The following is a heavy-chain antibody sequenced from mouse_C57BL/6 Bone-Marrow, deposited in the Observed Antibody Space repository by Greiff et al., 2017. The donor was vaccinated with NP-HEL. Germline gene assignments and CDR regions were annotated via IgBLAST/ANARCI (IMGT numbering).Heavy chain of an antibody. D-gene: IGHD2-2*01. CDR1: GFNIKDDY. CDR3: TTSLSTMVTYFDY. J-gene: IGHJ2*01. V-gene: IGHV14-4*01. Sequence: EVQLQQSGAELVRPGASVKLSCTASGFNIKDDYMHWVKQRPEQGLEWIGWIDPENGDTEYASKFQGKATITADTSSNTAYPQLSSLTSEDTAVYYCTTSLSTMVTYFDYWGQGTTLTVSS. CDR2: IDPENGDT.